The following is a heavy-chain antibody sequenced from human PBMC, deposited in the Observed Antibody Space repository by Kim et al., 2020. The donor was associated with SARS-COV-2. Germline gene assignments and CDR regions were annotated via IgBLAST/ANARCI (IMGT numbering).Heavy chain of an antibody. CDR3: ARAYYDFWSAYYGWYFDL. V-gene: IGHV4-34*01. D-gene: IGHD3-3*01. J-gene: IGHJ2*01. CDR2: LNHRGTS. Sequence: SETLSLTGAFYGGSFSASSWSLIRQPTGEGLEWIGELNHRGTSNYNPSLKSRVSISLDTSKNQFSLRLTSVTAADTAVYYCARAYYDFWSAYYGWYFDLWGRGTLVTVSS. CDR1: GGSFSASS.